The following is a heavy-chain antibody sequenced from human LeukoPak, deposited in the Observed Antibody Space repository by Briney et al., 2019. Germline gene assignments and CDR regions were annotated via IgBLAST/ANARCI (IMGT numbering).Heavy chain of an antibody. Sequence: PGGSLRLSCAASGFTFSSYGMHWVRQAPGKGLEWVAFIRYDGSNKYYADSVKGRFTISRDNSKNTLYLQMNSLRAEDTAVYYCAKAVQYYDSSGYYDYWGQGTLVTVSS. D-gene: IGHD3-22*01. J-gene: IGHJ4*02. CDR3: AKAVQYYDSSGYYDY. CDR2: IRYDGSNK. V-gene: IGHV3-30*02. CDR1: GFTFSSYG.